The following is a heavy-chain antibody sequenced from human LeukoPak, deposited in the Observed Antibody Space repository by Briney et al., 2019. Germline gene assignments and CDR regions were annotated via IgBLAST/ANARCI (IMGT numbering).Heavy chain of an antibody. CDR3: ARGREREQLVVFRYYYCMDV. D-gene: IGHD6-13*01. CDR2: IRYDGSNK. Sequence: PGGSLRLSCGASGFTFSSYGMHWVRQAPGKGLEWLAFIRYDGSNKYYADSVKGRFTISRDNAKNSLYLQMNSLRAEDTAVYYCARGREREQLVVFRYYYCMDVWGKGTTVTVSS. CDR1: GFTFSSYG. V-gene: IGHV3-30*02. J-gene: IGHJ6*03.